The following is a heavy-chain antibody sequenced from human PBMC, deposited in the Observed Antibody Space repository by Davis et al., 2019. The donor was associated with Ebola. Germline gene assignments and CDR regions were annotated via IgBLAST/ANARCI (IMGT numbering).Heavy chain of an antibody. CDR1: GFTFSSYG. D-gene: IGHD6-13*01. Sequence: GESLKISCAASGFTFSSYGMHWVRQAPGKGLEWVAVISDDGRNKYYADSVKGRFTISRDNSKNTLYLETNSLRAEDTAVYYCARSPSNSWHIFDYWGQGTLVTVSS. V-gene: IGHV3-30*03. CDR2: ISDDGRNK. CDR3: ARSPSNSWHIFDY. J-gene: IGHJ4*02.